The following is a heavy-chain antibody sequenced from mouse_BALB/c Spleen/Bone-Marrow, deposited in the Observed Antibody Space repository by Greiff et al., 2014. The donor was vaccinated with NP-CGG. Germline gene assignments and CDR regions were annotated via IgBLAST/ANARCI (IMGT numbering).Heavy chain of an antibody. Sequence: VQVVESGPGLVQPSQSLSITCTVSGFSLTSYGVHWVRQSPGKGLEWLGVIRSGGSTDYNAAFISRLSISKDNSKSQVFFKMNSLQANDTAIYYCAREKYRYGYYAMDYWGQGTSVTVSS. CDR3: AREKYRYGYYAMDY. CDR2: IRSGGST. CDR1: GFSLTSYG. J-gene: IGHJ4*01. V-gene: IGHV2-2*02. D-gene: IGHD2-14*01.